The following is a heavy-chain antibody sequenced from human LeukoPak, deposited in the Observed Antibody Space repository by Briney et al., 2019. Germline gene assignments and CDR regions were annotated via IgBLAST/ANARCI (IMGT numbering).Heavy chain of an antibody. J-gene: IGHJ5*02. CDR2: IYYSGST. CDR1: GGSMSPYH. Sequence: PSETLSLTCTVSGGSMSPYHWGWIRQPPGKGLEWTGYIYYSGSTNYNPSLKSRVTISVDTSKNQFSLKLSSVTAADTAVYYCAREPGEYDFWSGDLGNWFDPWGQGTLVTVSS. D-gene: IGHD3-3*01. V-gene: IGHV4-59*12. CDR3: AREPGEYDFWSGDLGNWFDP.